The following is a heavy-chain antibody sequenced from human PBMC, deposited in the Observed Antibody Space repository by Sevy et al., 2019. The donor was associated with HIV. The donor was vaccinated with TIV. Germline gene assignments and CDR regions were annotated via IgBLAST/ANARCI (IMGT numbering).Heavy chain of an antibody. CDR1: GDSMSGNY. CDR2: SYYIGNT. CDR3: ARGGEMATLFDY. V-gene: IGHV4-59*12. J-gene: IGHJ4*02. D-gene: IGHD3-16*01. Sequence: SETLSLTCTVTGDSMSGNYWSWIRQSPGKGLEWIGYSYYIGNTNYNPSLKSRLTISVDTSKNQISLKLRSVTAADTAVYYCARGGEMATLFDYWGQGTLVTVSS.